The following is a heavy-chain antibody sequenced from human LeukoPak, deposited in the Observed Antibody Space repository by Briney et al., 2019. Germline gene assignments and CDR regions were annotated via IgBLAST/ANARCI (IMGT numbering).Heavy chain of an antibody. CDR1: RFTFNTYW. CDR2: ISWNSGSI. CDR3: AKDKKRGSSGWYVFDY. D-gene: IGHD6-19*01. V-gene: IGHV3-9*01. J-gene: IGHJ4*02. Sequence: GGSLRLSCAASRFTFNTYWMTWVRQAPGKGLEWVSGISWNSGSIGYADSVKGRFTISRDNAKNSLYLQMNSLRAEDTALYYCAKDKKRGSSGWYVFDYWGQGTLVTVSS.